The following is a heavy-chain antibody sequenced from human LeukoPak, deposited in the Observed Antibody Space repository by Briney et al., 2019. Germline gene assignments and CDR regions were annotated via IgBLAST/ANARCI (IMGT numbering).Heavy chain of an antibody. CDR3: ARDNMANDY. CDR1: GYTFTSYY. Sequence: GASVKVSCKASGYTFTSYYMHWVRQAPGQGLEWMGWISAYNGNTNYAQKLQGRVTMTTDTSTSTAYMELRSLRSDDTAVYYCARDNMANDYWGQGTLVAVSS. D-gene: IGHD2/OR15-2a*01. V-gene: IGHV1-18*04. J-gene: IGHJ4*02. CDR2: ISAYNGNT.